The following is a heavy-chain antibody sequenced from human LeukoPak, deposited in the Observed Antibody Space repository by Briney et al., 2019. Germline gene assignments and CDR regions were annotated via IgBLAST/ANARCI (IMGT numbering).Heavy chain of an antibody. V-gene: IGHV4-59*01. CDR1: GGSISSYY. D-gene: IGHD5-12*01. J-gene: IGHJ4*02. CDR2: IYYSGST. Sequence: SETLSLTCTVSGGSISSYYWSWIRQPPGKGLEWVGYIYYSGSTNYNPSLKSRVTISVDTYNNQFSLKLTSVTSADAAVYYGARSYDDETSSYDDWGQGTLVTVSS. CDR3: ARSYDDETSSYDD.